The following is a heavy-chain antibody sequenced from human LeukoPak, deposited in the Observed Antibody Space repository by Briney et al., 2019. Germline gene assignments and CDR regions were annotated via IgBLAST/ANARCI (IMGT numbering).Heavy chain of an antibody. CDR1: GFTFNNYW. Sequence: GSLRLSCAASGFTFNNYWMTWVRQAPGKWLEWVANINQDGSVKYYVDSVKGRFTISRDNAKNSHYLQMNSLRAEDTAVYYCARIGYSSACLDYWGQGIQVTVSS. V-gene: IGHV3-7*01. D-gene: IGHD6-19*01. CDR3: ARIGYSSACLDY. J-gene: IGHJ4*02. CDR2: INQDGSVK.